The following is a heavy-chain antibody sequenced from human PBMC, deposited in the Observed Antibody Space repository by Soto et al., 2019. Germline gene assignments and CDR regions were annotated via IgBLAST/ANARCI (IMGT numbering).Heavy chain of an antibody. Sequence: EVQLLESGGGLVQPGGSLRLSCAASGFTFSSYAMRWVRQAPGKGLEWVSAISGSGGSTYYADYVKGRFTISRDNSKNTLYLQMNRLRSEDTAVYYCARRGSGSYYDYWGQGTLVTVSS. CDR1: GFTFSSYA. V-gene: IGHV3-23*01. J-gene: IGHJ4*02. CDR2: ISGSGGST. D-gene: IGHD1-26*01. CDR3: ARRGSGSYYDY.